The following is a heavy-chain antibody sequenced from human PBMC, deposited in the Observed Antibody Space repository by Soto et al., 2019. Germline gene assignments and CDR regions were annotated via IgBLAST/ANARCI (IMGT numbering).Heavy chain of an antibody. V-gene: IGHV4-34*01. J-gene: IGHJ1*01. Sequence: PSETLSLTCAGYCGSFSGYYWSWIRQPPGKGLEWIGEINHSGSTNYNPSLKSRVTISVDTSKNQFSLKLSSVTAADTAVYYCARDGGIYVWGSYRYLGYFQHWGQGTLVTVSS. CDR1: CGSFSGYY. D-gene: IGHD3-16*02. CDR2: INHSGST. CDR3: ARDGGIYVWGSYRYLGYFQH.